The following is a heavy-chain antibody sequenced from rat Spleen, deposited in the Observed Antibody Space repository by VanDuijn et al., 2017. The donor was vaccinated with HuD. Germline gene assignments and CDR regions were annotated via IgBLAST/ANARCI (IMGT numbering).Heavy chain of an antibody. J-gene: IGHJ3*01. CDR2: ISSGGST. CDR1: GFSLTSNG. D-gene: IGHD1-4*01. CDR3: IRESLPGYNSHWFVY. V-gene: IGHV2S12*01. Sequence: QVQVKESGPGLVQPSQTLSLNCTVSGFSLTSNGVSWFRQTPGKGLEWIAAISSGGSTYYNSALKSRLSISRDTSKSKVFLKMNSLQTEDTAIYFCIRESLPGYNSHWFVYWGQGTLVTVSS.